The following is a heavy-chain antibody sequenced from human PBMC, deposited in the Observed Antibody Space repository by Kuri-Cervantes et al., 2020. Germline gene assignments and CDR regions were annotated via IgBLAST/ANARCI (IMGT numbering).Heavy chain of an antibody. Sequence: GGSLRLSCAASGFTFSSYAMSWVRQAPGKGLEWVSALSGSGVSTFYADSVKGRFTISRDNSKNTLFLHMNSLTTEDTAVYYCAKGRSSGWNLHYYMDVWGRGTTVTVSS. V-gene: IGHV3-23*01. CDR2: LSGSGVST. D-gene: IGHD6-19*01. CDR1: GFTFSSYA. CDR3: AKGRSSGWNLHYYMDV. J-gene: IGHJ6*03.